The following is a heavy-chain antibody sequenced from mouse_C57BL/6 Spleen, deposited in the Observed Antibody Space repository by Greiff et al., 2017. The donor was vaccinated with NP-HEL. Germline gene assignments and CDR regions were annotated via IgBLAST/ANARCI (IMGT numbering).Heavy chain of an antibody. J-gene: IGHJ1*03. CDR3: TVYDYGYFDV. D-gene: IGHD2-3*01. CDR1: GFNIKDDY. Sequence: EVKLQESGAELVRPGASVKLSCTASGFNIKDDYMHWVKQRPEQGLEWIGWIDPENGDTEYASKFQGKATITADTSSNTAYLQLSSLTSEDTAVYYCTVYDYGYFDVWGTGTTVTVSS. CDR2: IDPENGDT. V-gene: IGHV14-4*01.